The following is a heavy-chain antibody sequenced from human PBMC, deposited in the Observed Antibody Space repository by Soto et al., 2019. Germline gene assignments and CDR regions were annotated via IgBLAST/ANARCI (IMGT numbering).Heavy chain of an antibody. CDR3: ARGTPVTTFFVGSHYGMDV. V-gene: IGHV3-33*01. Sequence: HLGGSLRLSCAASGFTFSSYGMHWVRQAPGKGLEWVAVIWYDGSNKYYADSVKGRFTISRDNSKNTLYLQMNSLRADDTAVYYCARGTPVTTFFVGSHYGMDVWGKGTTVTVSS. D-gene: IGHD4-17*01. CDR2: IWYDGSNK. J-gene: IGHJ6*04. CDR1: GFTFSSYG.